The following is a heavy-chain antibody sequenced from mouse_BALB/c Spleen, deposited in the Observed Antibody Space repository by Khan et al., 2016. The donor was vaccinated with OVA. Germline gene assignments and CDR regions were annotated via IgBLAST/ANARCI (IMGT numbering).Heavy chain of an antibody. Sequence: EVQLQESGGDLVKPGGSLKLSCAASGFIFSSYSMSWVRQTPDKRLEWVATISSGGDYTYYPDSVKGRFTISRDDDKNTLYLQMSSLKSEDTAMYYCASHLTGSFAYWGQGTLVTVSA. CDR1: GFIFSSYS. D-gene: IGHD4-1*01. V-gene: IGHV5-6*01. CDR2: ISSGGDYT. J-gene: IGHJ3*01. CDR3: ASHLTGSFAY.